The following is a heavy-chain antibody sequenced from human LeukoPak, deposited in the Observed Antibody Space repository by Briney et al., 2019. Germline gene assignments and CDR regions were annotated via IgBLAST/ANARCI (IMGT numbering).Heavy chain of an antibody. Sequence: ASVKVSCKVPGYTLTKLSMHWVRQAPGKALEWMGGFDPENGETVHAQKFQGRVSMTEDTSTDTAYMELSSLRSEDTAMYYCATSYFDILTGYRPLSYWGQGTLVTVSS. J-gene: IGHJ4*02. CDR2: FDPENGET. CDR1: GYTLTKLS. CDR3: ATSYFDILTGYRPLSY. D-gene: IGHD3-9*01. V-gene: IGHV1-24*01.